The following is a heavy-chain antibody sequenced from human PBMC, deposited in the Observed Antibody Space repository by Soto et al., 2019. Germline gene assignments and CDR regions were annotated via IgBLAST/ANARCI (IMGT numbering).Heavy chain of an antibody. Sequence: GESLKISCKGSGYSFTSYWISWARQMPGKGLEWMGRIDPSDSYTNYSPSFQGHVTISADKSISTAYLQWSSLKASDTAMYYCARLRGDIVVVPAALRYYYYGMDVWGQGTTVTVSS. V-gene: IGHV5-10-1*01. CDR1: GYSFTSYW. D-gene: IGHD2-2*01. CDR2: IDPSDSYT. CDR3: ARLRGDIVVVPAALRYYYYGMDV. J-gene: IGHJ6*02.